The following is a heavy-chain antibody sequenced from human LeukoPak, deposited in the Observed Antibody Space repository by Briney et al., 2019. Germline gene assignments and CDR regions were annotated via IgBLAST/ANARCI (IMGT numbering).Heavy chain of an antibody. Sequence: SETLSLTCTVSGGSISSFYWNWIRLPPGKGLELIGYIYYSGTTNYNPSLKSRVTISVDSSKNQFSLKLSSVTAADTAVYYCAREVYSSRRPPYYFDYWGQGTLVTVSS. CDR3: AREVYSSRRPPYYFDY. V-gene: IGHV4-59*12. J-gene: IGHJ4*02. CDR2: IYYSGTT. CDR1: GGSISSFY. D-gene: IGHD6-13*01.